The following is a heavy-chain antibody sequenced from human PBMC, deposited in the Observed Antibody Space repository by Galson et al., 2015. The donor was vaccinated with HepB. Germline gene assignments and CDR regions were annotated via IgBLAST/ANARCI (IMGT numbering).Heavy chain of an antibody. D-gene: IGHD3-10*01. CDR3: GRGPSAGGDRSNLYWYYGMDV. CDR2: IIPLFGTT. CDR1: GGTFSNYA. J-gene: IGHJ6*02. V-gene: IGHV1-69*13. Sequence: SVKVSCKASGGTFSNYAINWVRQAPGQGLGWMGGIIPLFGTTNYAQNFQDRVAITADGPTSTVYMEVSSLRSDDTAVYYCGRGPSAGGDRSNLYWYYGMDVWGQGTTVTVSS.